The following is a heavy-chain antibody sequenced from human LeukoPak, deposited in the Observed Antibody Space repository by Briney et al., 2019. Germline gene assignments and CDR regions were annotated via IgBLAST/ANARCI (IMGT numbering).Heavy chain of an antibody. J-gene: IGHJ4*02. CDR1: GFTFRNYA. V-gene: IGHV3-23*01. CDR3: AKGRRDSCYSDVDS. D-gene: IGHD2-15*01. Sequence: GGSLRLSCAASGFTFRNYAMNWVRQAPGQGLEWGSPICDHDNRTYSAASVRGRFTISRDNSKNTLYLHLNSLRAEDTAVYYCAKGRRDSCYSDVDSWGQGILVIVSS. CDR2: ICDHDNRT.